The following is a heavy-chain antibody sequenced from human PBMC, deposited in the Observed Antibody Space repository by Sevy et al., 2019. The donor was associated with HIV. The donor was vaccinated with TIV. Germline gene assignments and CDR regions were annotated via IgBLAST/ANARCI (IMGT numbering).Heavy chain of an antibody. J-gene: IGHJ5*02. CDR2: IIPIFGTA. CDR3: ARSSTTVRGVIITLFWFDP. V-gene: IGHV1-69*06. D-gene: IGHD3-10*01. CDR1: GGTFSSYA. Sequence: ASVKVSCKASGGTFSSYAISWVRQAPGQGLEWMGGIIPIFGTANYAQKFQGRVTITADKSTRTAYMELSSLRSEDTAVYYCARSSTTVRGVIITLFWFDPWGQGTLVTVSS.